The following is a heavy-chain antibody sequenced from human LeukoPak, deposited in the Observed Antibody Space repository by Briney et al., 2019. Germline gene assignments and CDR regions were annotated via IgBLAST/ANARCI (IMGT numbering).Heavy chain of an antibody. J-gene: IGHJ4*02. V-gene: IGHV1-18*01. Sequence: ASVKVSCKASGYTFTSYGISWVRQAPGQGLEWMGWISAYNGNTNYAQKLQGRVTMTTDTSTSTAYMELRSLRSDDTAVYYCARGARIAVAGVVGYFDYWGQGTLVTVSS. CDR2: ISAYNGNT. D-gene: IGHD6-19*01. CDR1: GYTFTSYG. CDR3: ARGARIAVAGVVGYFDY.